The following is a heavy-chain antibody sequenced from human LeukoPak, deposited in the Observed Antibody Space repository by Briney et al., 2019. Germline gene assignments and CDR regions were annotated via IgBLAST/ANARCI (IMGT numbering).Heavy chain of an antibody. Sequence: SETLSLTCTVSGGSISSGDYYWSWLRQPPGKGLEWIGYIYYSGSTYYNPSLKSRVTISVDTSKNQFSLKLSSVTAADTAVYYCARDRGELRVDRWGQGTLVTVSS. V-gene: IGHV4-30-4*08. CDR1: GGSISSGDYY. CDR2: IYYSGST. CDR3: ARDRGELRVDR. D-gene: IGHD1-7*01. J-gene: IGHJ5*02.